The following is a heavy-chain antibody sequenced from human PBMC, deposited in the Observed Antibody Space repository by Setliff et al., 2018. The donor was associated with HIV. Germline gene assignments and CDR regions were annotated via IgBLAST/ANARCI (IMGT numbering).Heavy chain of an antibody. Sequence: PGGSLRLSCAASGFTFSSYGMHWVRQAPGKGLEWVANIKQDGSEKRYVDSVKGRFTISRDNAKNSLYLEMNSLRAEDSATYYCTRDPQINLFGWIIAPPGGMDVWGQGTTVTVSS. D-gene: IGHD3-3*01. CDR3: TRDPQINLFGWIIAPPGGMDV. V-gene: IGHV3-7*01. CDR1: GFTFSSYG. CDR2: IKQDGSEK. J-gene: IGHJ6*02.